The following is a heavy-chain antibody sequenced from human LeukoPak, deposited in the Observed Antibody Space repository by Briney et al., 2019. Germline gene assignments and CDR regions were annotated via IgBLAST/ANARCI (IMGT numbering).Heavy chain of an antibody. J-gene: IGHJ4*02. CDR2: ISEDGSGK. CDR3: ARDSSRDSGSSNDC. Sequence: GGSLRLSCAASGFTFSSYWMTWFRQAPGKGLEWVANISEDGSGKYYVDSVKGRFTISRDNAKNSLNLQMITLRAEDTAVYYCARDSSRDSGSSNDCWGQGTLVTVSS. D-gene: IGHD3-10*01. V-gene: IGHV3-7*04. CDR1: GFTFSSYW.